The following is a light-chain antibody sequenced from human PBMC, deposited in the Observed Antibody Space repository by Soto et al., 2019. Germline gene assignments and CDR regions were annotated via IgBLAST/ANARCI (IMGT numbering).Light chain of an antibody. CDR3: CSYAGSYTLV. J-gene: IGLJ3*02. CDR1: SSDVGGYNY. CDR2: DVS. Sequence: QSALTQPRSVSGSPGQSVTISCTGTSSDVGGYNYVSWYQQHPGKAPKLMIYDVSKRPSGVPDRFSGSKSGNTASLTISGLQAEDEADYYFCSYAGSYTLVFGGGTQLNVL. V-gene: IGLV2-11*01.